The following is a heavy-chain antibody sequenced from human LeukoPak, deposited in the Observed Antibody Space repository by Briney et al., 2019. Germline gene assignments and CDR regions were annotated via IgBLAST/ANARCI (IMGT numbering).Heavy chain of an antibody. CDR2: IYYRVTS. D-gene: IGHD3-10*01. J-gene: IGHJ4*02. CDR3: ARAGGGDGSGSL. V-gene: IGHV4-61*05. CDR1: GYSISSGYY. Sequence: SETLSLTCNVSGYSISSGYYWVWIRQPPGKGLEWIGYIYYRVTSDYNPSLKSRVIMSVDMSTRQISLKLSSVTAADTAVYYCARAGGGDGSGSLWGPGTLVTVSS.